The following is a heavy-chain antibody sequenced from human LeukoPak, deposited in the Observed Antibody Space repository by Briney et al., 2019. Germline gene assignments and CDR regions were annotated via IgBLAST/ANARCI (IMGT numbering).Heavy chain of an antibody. CDR2: IYPGDSDT. CDR3: ARQGDSSGWYEDFDY. D-gene: IGHD6-19*01. V-gene: IGHV5-51*01. Sequence: GESRKITCKGSGYSVTSYWIGWVRQMPGKGLEWMGIIYPGDSDTRYSPSFQGQVTISADKSISTAYLQWSSLKASDTAMYYCARQGDSSGWYEDFDYWGQGTLVTVSS. CDR1: GYSVTSYW. J-gene: IGHJ4*02.